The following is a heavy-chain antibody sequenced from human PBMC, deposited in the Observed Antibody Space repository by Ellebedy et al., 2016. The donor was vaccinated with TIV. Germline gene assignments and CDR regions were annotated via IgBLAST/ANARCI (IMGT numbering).Heavy chain of an antibody. CDR2: IDPSESYT. CDR3: ATLEGYCSGTSCFGHYAMVV. CDR1: GYSFITYW. J-gene: IGHJ4*02. Sequence: GESLKISCQGSGYSFITYWITWVRQMPGKGLEWMGRIDPSESYTKYSPSFQGHVTISADKSINTAYLQWSSLKASDTAMYYCATLEGYCSGTSCFGHYAMVVWGQGTLVTVSS. D-gene: IGHD2-2*01. V-gene: IGHV5-10-1*01.